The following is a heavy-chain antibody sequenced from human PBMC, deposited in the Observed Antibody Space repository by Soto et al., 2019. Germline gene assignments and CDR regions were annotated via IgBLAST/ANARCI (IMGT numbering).Heavy chain of an antibody. V-gene: IGHV3-23*01. D-gene: IGHD1-1*01. CDR2: ISNSGDST. Sequence: PGGSLRLSCAASGFTFRNYAMSWLRQAPGKGLEWVSSISNSGDSTYYADSVMGRFTISRDDSKNTLYLELNSLRAEDTALYYCARDRLASVEIEGTFYWGQGTVVTVSS. J-gene: IGHJ4*02. CDR3: ARDRLASVEIEGTFY. CDR1: GFTFRNYA.